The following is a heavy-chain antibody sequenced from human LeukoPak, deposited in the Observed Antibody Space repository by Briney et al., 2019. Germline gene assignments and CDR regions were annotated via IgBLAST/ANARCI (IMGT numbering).Heavy chain of an antibody. V-gene: IGHV3-53*01. D-gene: IGHD3-10*01. J-gene: IGHJ4*02. CDR3: AKRPYYYGSGPMDY. CDR1: EFSVGSNY. CDR2: IYSGGST. Sequence: PGGSLRLSCAASEFSVGSNYMTWVRQAPGKGLEWVSLIYSGGSTYYADSAKGRFTISRDNSKNTLYLQMNSLRAEDTAVYYCAKRPYYYGSGPMDYWGQGTLVTVSS.